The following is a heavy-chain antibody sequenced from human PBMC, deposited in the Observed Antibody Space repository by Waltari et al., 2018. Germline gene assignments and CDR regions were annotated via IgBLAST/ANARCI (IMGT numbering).Heavy chain of an antibody. CDR2: TYHSGST. D-gene: IGHD3-16*02. Sequence: QLQLQESGSGLVKPSQTLSLTCAVSGCSISSGGYSWGWIRQPPGKGLEWIGYTYHSGSTYYNPSLKSRVTISVDRSKNQFSLKLSSVTAADTAVYYCARSNMITFGGVIVDGWFDPWGQGTLVTVSS. J-gene: IGHJ5*02. CDR3: ARSNMITFGGVIVDGWFDP. V-gene: IGHV4-30-2*01. CDR1: GCSISSGGYS.